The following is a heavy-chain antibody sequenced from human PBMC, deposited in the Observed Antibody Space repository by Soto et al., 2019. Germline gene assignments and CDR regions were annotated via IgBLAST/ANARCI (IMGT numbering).Heavy chain of an antibody. V-gene: IGHV1-69*13. Sequence: SVKVSCKASGGTFSNHAISWVRQAPGQGLEWVGGIIPMFPTADYAQRFQGRVTITADDSTTTVYMELSGLRSEDTAVYYCARDDATYCGGDCYRYFYYGMDVWGQGTTVTVSS. D-gene: IGHD2-21*02. CDR2: IIPMFPTA. CDR3: ARDDATYCGGDCYRYFYYGMDV. CDR1: GGTFSNHA. J-gene: IGHJ6*02.